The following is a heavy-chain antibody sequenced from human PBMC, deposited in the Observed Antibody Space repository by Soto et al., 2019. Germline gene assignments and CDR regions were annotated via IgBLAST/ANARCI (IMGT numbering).Heavy chain of an antibody. Sequence: QVQLVQSGAEVKRPGSSVKVSCKASGDMFRNSAFTWVRQAPGQGLAWMGVIIPLFRKTNVAQNFQGRVNVTADESTISVYMDTSSMTSEHTAVYYCARARLSNGDPNVYSFSGLDVWGQGTTITVSS. CDR2: IIPLFRKT. CDR3: ARARLSNGDPNVYSFSGLDV. V-gene: IGHV1-69*01. J-gene: IGHJ6*02. CDR1: GDMFRNSA. D-gene: IGHD3-10*01.